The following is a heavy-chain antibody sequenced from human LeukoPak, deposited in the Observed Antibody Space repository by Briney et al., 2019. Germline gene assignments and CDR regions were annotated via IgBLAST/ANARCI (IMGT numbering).Heavy chain of an antibody. CDR2: INPNSGGT. Sequence: GASVNVSCKASGYIFTGYYMHWVRQAPGQGLEWMGWINPNSGGTNSAQKFQGRVTMTRDTSICTAYMELSRLTSDDTAVYYCARHPYSGSYHFDYWGQGTLVTVSS. D-gene: IGHD1-26*01. CDR1: GYIFTGYY. CDR3: ARHPYSGSYHFDY. J-gene: IGHJ4*02. V-gene: IGHV1-2*02.